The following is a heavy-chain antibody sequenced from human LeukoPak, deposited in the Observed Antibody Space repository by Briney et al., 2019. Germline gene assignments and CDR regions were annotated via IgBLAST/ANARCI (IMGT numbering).Heavy chain of an antibody. CDR1: GGSIRSVGYY. V-gene: IGHV4-31*03. J-gene: IGHJ4*02. Sequence: SQTLSLTCTVSGGSIRSVGYYWSWIRQHPGKGLEWIGYIYSSGATDYNPSLKSRVTISVDTSKNQFSLRLTSVTAADTAVYYCARETYYFDYWGQGTLVTVSS. CDR3: ARETYYFDY. CDR2: IYSSGAT.